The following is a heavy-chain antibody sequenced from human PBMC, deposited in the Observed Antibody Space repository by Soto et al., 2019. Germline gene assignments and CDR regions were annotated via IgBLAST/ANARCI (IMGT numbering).Heavy chain of an antibody. D-gene: IGHD2-21*02. CDR3: ARALGYCGGDCPGYGMDV. V-gene: IGHV1-46*01. J-gene: IGHJ6*02. CDR1: GYTFTSYY. CDR2: INPSGGST. Sequence: RASVKVSCKASGYTFTSYYMHWVRQAPGQGLEWMGIINPSGGSTSYAQKFQGRVTMTRDTSTSTVYMELSSLRSEDTAVYYCARALGYCGGDCPGYGMDVWGQGTTVTVSS.